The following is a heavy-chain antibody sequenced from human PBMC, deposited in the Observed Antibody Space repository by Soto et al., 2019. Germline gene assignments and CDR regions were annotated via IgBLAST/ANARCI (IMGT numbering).Heavy chain of an antibody. CDR3: AKDGGATDPYYYYYGMDV. Sequence: GSLRLSCAASGFTSSSYAMSWVRQAPGKGLEWVSAISGSGGSTYYADSVKGRFTISRDNSKNTLYLQMNSLRAEDTAVYYCAKDGGATDPYYYYYGMDVWGQGTTVTVSS. J-gene: IGHJ6*02. D-gene: IGHD1-26*01. CDR1: GFTSSSYA. CDR2: ISGSGGST. V-gene: IGHV3-23*01.